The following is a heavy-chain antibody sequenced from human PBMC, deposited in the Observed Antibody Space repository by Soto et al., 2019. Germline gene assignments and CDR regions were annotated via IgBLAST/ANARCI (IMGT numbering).Heavy chain of an antibody. CDR1: GGTFSNYP. J-gene: IGHJ4*02. V-gene: IGHV1-69*01. D-gene: IGHD1-1*01. Sequence: QVQLVQSGAEAKKPGSSVKVSCKASGGTFSNYPISWVRQAPGQGLEWMGAIIPIFGTTNYAQKFQGRVTITADESASTAYMELSSLTSADTALYYCARPRTVATTKGYDYWAREPWSPSP. CDR3: ARPRTVATTKGYDY. CDR2: IIPIFGTT.